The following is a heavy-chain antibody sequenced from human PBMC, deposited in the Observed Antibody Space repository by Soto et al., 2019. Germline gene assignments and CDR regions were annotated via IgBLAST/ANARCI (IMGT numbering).Heavy chain of an antibody. Sequence: QVQLMQSRAEVKKPGASVKVSCKASGYTFTSYGISWVRQATGQGLEWMGWISAYNGNTNYAQKLQGRVTMTTDTSTSTVYMELRSLRSDDTAVYYCARDPKEDYGVLYYFDYWGQGTLVTVSS. V-gene: IGHV1-18*01. CDR1: GYTFTSYG. D-gene: IGHD4-17*01. J-gene: IGHJ4*02. CDR2: ISAYNGNT. CDR3: ARDPKEDYGVLYYFDY.